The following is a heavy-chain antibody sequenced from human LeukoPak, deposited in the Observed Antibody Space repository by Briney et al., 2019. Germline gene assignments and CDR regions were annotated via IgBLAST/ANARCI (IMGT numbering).Heavy chain of an antibody. CDR1: GFTFSDYA. Sequence: GGSLRLSCAASGFTFSDYAMSWVRQAPGQGLEWVSYISRSGDTIDYADSVKGRFSISRDNAKNSLYLQMNSLRAEDTAVYYCAGYHWNSGVVYWGQGTLVTVSS. V-gene: IGHV3-11*01. CDR3: AGYHWNSGVVY. D-gene: IGHD1-7*01. CDR2: ISRSGDTI. J-gene: IGHJ4*02.